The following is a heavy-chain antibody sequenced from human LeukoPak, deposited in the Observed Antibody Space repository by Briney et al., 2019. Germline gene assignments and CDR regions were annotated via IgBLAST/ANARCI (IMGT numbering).Heavy chain of an antibody. CDR2: ISAYNGNT. CDR1: GYTFNSYG. V-gene: IGHV1-18*01. CDR3: AAETTVVTPNYYYGMDV. J-gene: IGHJ6*02. D-gene: IGHD4-17*01. Sequence: WASVKVSCKASGYTFNSYGISWVRQAPGQGLEWMGWISAYNGNTNYAQKLQGRVTMTTDTSTSTAYMELRSLRSDDTAVYYCAAETTVVTPNYYYGMDVWGQGTTVTVSS.